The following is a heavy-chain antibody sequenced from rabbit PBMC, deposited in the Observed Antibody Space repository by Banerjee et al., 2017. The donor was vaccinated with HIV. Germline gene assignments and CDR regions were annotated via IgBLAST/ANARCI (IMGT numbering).Heavy chain of an antibody. J-gene: IGHJ4*01. Sequence: QEQLEESGGDLVQPEGSLTLTCTASGFSFSSGYDMCWVRQAPGKGLEWIGCIYPGSGSTYYASWAKGRFTISKTSSTTVTLQMTSLTAADTATYFCARTAGSGYWGYTLWGPGTLVTVS. CDR2: IYPGSGST. CDR1: GFSFSSGYD. D-gene: IGHD8-1*01. CDR3: ARTAGSGYWGYTL. V-gene: IGHV1S45*01.